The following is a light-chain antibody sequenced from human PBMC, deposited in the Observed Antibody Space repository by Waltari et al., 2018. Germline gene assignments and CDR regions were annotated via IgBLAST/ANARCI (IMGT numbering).Light chain of an antibody. J-gene: IGLJ2*01. Sequence: QSALTQPASVSGSPGQSVTIFCAGTSNDDGGYNSVSWDQEHPGQAPRVIIYDVSDRPSGVSDRFSGSKSGNTASLTISGLQAEDEADYYCSSQSSNDVVLFGGGTKLTVL. V-gene: IGLV2-14*01. CDR3: SSQSSNDVVL. CDR1: SNDDGGYNS. CDR2: DVS.